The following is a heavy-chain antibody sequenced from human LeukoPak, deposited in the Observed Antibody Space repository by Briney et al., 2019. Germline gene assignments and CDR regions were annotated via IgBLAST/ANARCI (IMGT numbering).Heavy chain of an antibody. Sequence: PGGSLRLSCAASGFTFSDYCMSWIRQAPGKGLEWVSYISSSGSTIYYADSVKGRFTISRDNAKNSLYLQMNSLRAEDTAVYYCAREEWERRFLEWSQYYFDYWGQGTLVTVSS. CDR1: GFTFSDYC. CDR3: AREEWERRFLEWSQYYFDY. D-gene: IGHD3-3*01. V-gene: IGHV3-11*01. J-gene: IGHJ4*02. CDR2: ISSSGSTI.